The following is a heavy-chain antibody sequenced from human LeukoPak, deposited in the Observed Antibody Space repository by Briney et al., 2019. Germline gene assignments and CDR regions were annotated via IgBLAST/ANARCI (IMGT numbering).Heavy chain of an antibody. CDR1: GFTFSIYA. CDR2: ISSSSSYI. CDR3: ARDSSSWYYFDY. V-gene: IGHV3-21*01. D-gene: IGHD6-13*01. J-gene: IGHJ4*02. Sequence: PGGSLRLSCAASGFTFSIYAMSWVRQAPGKGLEWVSSISSSSSYIYYADSVKGRFTISRDNAKNSLYLQMNSLRAEDTAVYYCARDSSSWYYFDYWGQGTLVTVSS.